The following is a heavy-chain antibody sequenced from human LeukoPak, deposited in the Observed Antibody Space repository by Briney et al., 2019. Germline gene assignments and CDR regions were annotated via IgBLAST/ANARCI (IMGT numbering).Heavy chain of an antibody. CDR2: IYYGGST. Sequence: PSETLSLTCTVSGGSISSNTYYWDWIRQPPGKGLECIGSIYYGGSTYYNPSLKSRVIISVDTSKNQFSLRVSSVTAADTAVYYCARHLNNCGDDCYIFDYWGQGTLVTVSS. CDR1: GGSISSNTYY. J-gene: IGHJ4*02. CDR3: ARHLNNCGDDCYIFDY. D-gene: IGHD2-21*01. V-gene: IGHV4-39*01.